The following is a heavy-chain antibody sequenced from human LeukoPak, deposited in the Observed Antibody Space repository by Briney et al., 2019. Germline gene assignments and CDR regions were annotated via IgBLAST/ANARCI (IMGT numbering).Heavy chain of an antibody. D-gene: IGHD6-13*01. Sequence: PGGSLRLSCAASGFTFSSYWMHWVRQAPGKGLVWVSRINSDGSSTSYADSVKGRFTISRGNAKNTLYLQMNSLRAEDTAVYYCARSYSSSWYRDSYYYYMDVWGKGTTVTVSS. V-gene: IGHV3-74*01. CDR3: ARSYSSSWYRDSYYYYMDV. CDR2: INSDGSST. CDR1: GFTFSSYW. J-gene: IGHJ6*03.